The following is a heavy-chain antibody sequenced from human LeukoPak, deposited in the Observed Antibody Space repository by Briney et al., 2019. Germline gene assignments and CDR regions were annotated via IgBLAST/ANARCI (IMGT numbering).Heavy chain of an antibody. CDR2: INPSGGST. Sequence: GASVKVSCKASGYTFTSYYMHWVRQAPGQGLEWMGIINPSGGSTSYAQKFQGRVTMTRDTSTSTVYMELSSLRSEDTAVYYCARGEHIVVDHEGPGEYAFDIWGQGTMVTVSS. V-gene: IGHV1-46*01. D-gene: IGHD2-21*01. CDR3: ARGEHIVVDHEGPGEYAFDI. J-gene: IGHJ3*02. CDR1: GYTFTSYY.